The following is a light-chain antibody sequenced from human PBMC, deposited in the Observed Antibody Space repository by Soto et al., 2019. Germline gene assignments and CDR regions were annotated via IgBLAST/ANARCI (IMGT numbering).Light chain of an antibody. CDR2: EVS. Sequence: QSALTQPASVSGSPGQSITISCTGTSSDVGDYNYVSWYQQHPGKAPKVMIYEVSHRPSGVSNRFSGSKSGNTASLTISGLQAEDEADYYCSSYTSSSTLPYVFGTGTKVTV. V-gene: IGLV2-14*01. J-gene: IGLJ1*01. CDR1: SSDVGDYNY. CDR3: SSYTSSSTLPYV.